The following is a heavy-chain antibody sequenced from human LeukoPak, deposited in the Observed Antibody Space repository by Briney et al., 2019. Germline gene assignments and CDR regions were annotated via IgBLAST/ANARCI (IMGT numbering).Heavy chain of an antibody. CDR3: ASLMRGWSGGVSGWFDP. Sequence: SETLSLTCTVSGGSISSYYWSWIRQPPGEGLEWIGYIYYSGSTNYNPSLKSRVTISVDTSKNQFSLKLSSVTAADTAVYYCASLMRGWSGGVSGWFDPWGQGTLVTVSS. V-gene: IGHV4-59*01. J-gene: IGHJ5*02. D-gene: IGHD3-10*01. CDR1: GGSISSYY. CDR2: IYYSGST.